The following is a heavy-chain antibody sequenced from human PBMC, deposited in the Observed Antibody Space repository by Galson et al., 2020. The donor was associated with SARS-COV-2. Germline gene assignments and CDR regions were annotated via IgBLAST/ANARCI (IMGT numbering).Heavy chain of an antibody. CDR3: ASTRYHEYIWGTDRNGFDI. CDR2: INHSGST. Sequence: LETLSLTCAVYGGSFSTYYWTWIRQPPGKGLEWIGEINHSGSTNYNASLKSRVTISVDTSKNQFSLKLSSLTAADTAVYYCASTRYHEYIWGTDRNGFDIWGQGTMVTVSS. D-gene: IGHD3-16*02. V-gene: IGHV4-34*01. J-gene: IGHJ3*02. CDR1: GGSFSTYY.